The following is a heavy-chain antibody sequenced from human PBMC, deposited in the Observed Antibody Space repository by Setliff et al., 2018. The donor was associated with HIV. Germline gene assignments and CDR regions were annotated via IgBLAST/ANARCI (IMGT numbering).Heavy chain of an antibody. D-gene: IGHD3-3*02. CDR1: DFSLYDFN. Sequence: GGSLRLSCEASDFSLYDFNMNWVRQAPGKGLEWVASISSTTGHIFYADSAKGRFIISRDNAKNSLYLQMNSLRAEDTAVYYCARGEHFWSGYYPGPSYDYWGQGTLVTVSS. CDR2: ISSTTGHI. V-gene: IGHV3-21*01. J-gene: IGHJ4*02. CDR3: ARGEHFWSGYYPGPSYDY.